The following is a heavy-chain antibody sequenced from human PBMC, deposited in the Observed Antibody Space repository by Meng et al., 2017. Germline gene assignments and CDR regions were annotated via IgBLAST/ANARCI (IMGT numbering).Heavy chain of an antibody. V-gene: IGHV3-30*01. CDR1: GLTFISYA. J-gene: IGHJ4*02. CDR3: ARGPQTSIAVDY. D-gene: IGHD6-19*01. CDR2: ISYDGSNK. Sequence: QGQLWGSGGCVVQPWRSRSLSCAASGLTFISYAMHWVRQAPGKGLEWVAVISYDGSNKYYADSVKGRFTISRDNSKNTLYLQMNSLRAEDTAVYYCARGPQTSIAVDYWGQGTLVTVSS.